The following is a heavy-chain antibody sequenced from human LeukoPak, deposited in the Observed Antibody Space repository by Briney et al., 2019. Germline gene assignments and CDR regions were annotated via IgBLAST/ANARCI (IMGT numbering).Heavy chain of an antibody. CDR1: GFTVSSNY. V-gene: IGHV3-66*01. J-gene: IGHJ3*02. CDR3: ARELDSSGRTDAFDI. Sequence: GGSLRLSCAASGFTVSSNYMSWVRQAPGKGLEWVSVIYSGGSTYYADSVKGRFTISRDNSKNTPYLQMNTLRSEDTAVYYCARELDSSGRTDAFDIWGQGTMVTVSS. D-gene: IGHD3-22*01. CDR2: IYSGGST.